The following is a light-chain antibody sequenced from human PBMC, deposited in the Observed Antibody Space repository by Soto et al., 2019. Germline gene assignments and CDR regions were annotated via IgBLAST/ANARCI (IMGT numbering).Light chain of an antibody. J-gene: IGLJ2*01. Sequence: QSALTQPASVSGSPGQSITISCTGTSSDVGSYNLVSWYQQHPDKAPKLIIYEGSKRPSGVSNRFSGSKSGNTASLTFSGLQAEDEADYYCCSYAGSLVFGGGTKVTVL. CDR1: SSDVGSYNL. CDR2: EGS. V-gene: IGLV2-23*01. CDR3: CSYAGSLV.